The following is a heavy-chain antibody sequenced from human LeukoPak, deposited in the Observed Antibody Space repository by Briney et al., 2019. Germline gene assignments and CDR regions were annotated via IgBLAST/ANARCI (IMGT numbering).Heavy chain of an antibody. CDR2: IWYGGSNK. J-gene: IGHJ4*02. CDR3: AKGEEYSSSTGWYFDY. Sequence: PGRSLRLSCAASGFTFSSYAMHWVRQAPGKGLEWVAVIWYGGSNKYYADSVKGRFTISRDNSKNTLYLQMNSLRAEDKAVYYCAKGEEYSSSTGWYFDYWGQGTLVTVSS. V-gene: IGHV3-30*04. CDR1: GFTFSSYA. D-gene: IGHD6-6*01.